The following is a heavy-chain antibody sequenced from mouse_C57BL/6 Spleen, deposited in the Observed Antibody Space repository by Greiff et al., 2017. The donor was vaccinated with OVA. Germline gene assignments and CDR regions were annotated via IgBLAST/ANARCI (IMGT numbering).Heavy chain of an antibody. CDR2: ISSGGDYI. CDR3: TRDSRYYGSLAWFAY. CDR1: GFTFSSYA. Sequence: EVQLQESGEGLVKPGGSLKLSCAASGFTFSSYAMSWVRQTPEKRLEWVAYISSGGDYIYYADTVTGRFTISRDNARNTLYLQMSSLKSEDTAMYYCTRDSRYYGSLAWFAYWGQGTLVTVSA. V-gene: IGHV5-9-1*02. D-gene: IGHD1-1*01. J-gene: IGHJ3*01.